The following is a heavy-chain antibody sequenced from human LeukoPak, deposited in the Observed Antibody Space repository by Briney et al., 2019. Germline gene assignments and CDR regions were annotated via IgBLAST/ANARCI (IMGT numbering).Heavy chain of an antibody. V-gene: IGHV4-39*07. Sequence: SETLSLTCTVSGGSITTSGYYWGWIRQSPGKGLEYFASIDSSGNAYYNPSLQSRVTISVDTSKNQFSLKLSSVTAADTAVYYCARVRSITMVRGVMTGAFDIWGQGTMVTVSS. CDR1: GGSITTSGYY. CDR3: ARVRSITMVRGVMTGAFDI. D-gene: IGHD3-10*01. J-gene: IGHJ3*02. CDR2: IDSSGNA.